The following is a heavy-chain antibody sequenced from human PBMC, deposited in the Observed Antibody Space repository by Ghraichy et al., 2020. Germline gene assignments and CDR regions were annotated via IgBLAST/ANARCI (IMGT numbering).Heavy chain of an antibody. D-gene: IGHD3-10*01. CDR3: VRDLWVDGANWFDP. V-gene: IGHV4-59*01. Sequence: SQTLSLTCTVSGGSISSNYWSWIRQPPGKGLEWIGYIYYSGSTNYNPSLKSRVTISVDTSKNQFSLKLTSVTAADTGVYYCVRDLWVDGANWFDPWGQGTLVTVSS. CDR1: GGSISSNY. J-gene: IGHJ5*02. CDR2: IYYSGST.